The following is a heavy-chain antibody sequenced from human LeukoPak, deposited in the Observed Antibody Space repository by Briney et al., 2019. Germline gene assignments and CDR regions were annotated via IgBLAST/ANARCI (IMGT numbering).Heavy chain of an antibody. CDR1: GGSISSGGYY. J-gene: IGHJ2*01. V-gene: IGHV4-31*03. CDR3: ARGPHYDILTGYNWYFDL. D-gene: IGHD3-9*01. Sequence: SQTLSLTRIVSGGSISSGGYYWRWLRQHPGKGLEWIGYIYYSGSTYYNPSLKSRVTISVDTSKNQFSLKLSSVTAADTAVYYCARGPHYDILTGYNWYFDLWGRGTLVTVSS. CDR2: IYYSGST.